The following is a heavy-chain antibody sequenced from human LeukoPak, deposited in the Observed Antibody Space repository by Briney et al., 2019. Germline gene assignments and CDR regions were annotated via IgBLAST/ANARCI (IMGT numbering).Heavy chain of an antibody. CDR3: ARARDSPRRFLENWFDP. V-gene: IGHV1-69*13. Sequence: ASVKVSRKASGGTFSSYAISWVRQAPGQGLEWMGGIIPIFGTANYAQKFQGRVTITADESTSTAYMELSSLRSEDTAVYYCARARDSPRRFLENWFDPWGQGTLVTVSS. CDR2: IIPIFGTA. D-gene: IGHD3-3*01. CDR1: GGTFSSYA. J-gene: IGHJ5*02.